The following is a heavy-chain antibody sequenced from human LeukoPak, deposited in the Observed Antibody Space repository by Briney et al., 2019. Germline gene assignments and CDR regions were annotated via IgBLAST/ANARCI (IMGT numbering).Heavy chain of an antibody. CDR3: ARERARLGFDP. CDR1: GGTFSNYA. D-gene: IGHD3-16*01. CDR2: INTNTGNP. V-gene: IGHV7-4-1*02. Sequence: ASVKVSCKASGGTFSNYAISWVRQAPGQGLEWMGWINTNTGNPTYAQGFTGRFVFPLDTSVSTAYLQISSLKAEDTAVYYCARERARLGFDPWGQGTLVTVSS. J-gene: IGHJ5*02.